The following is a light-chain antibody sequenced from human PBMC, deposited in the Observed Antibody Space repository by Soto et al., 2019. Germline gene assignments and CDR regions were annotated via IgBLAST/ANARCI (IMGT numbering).Light chain of an antibody. CDR3: QSYDSSLSGLWV. J-gene: IGLJ3*02. V-gene: IGLV1-40*01. CDR2: GNS. CDR1: SSNIGAGYD. Sequence: QSVLTQPPSVSGAPGQRVTISCTGSSSNIGAGYDVHWYQQLPGTAPKLIIYGNSNRPSGVPDRFSGSKSGTSASLAITGLQAEDEADYYCQSYDSSLSGLWVFGGGTKVTVL.